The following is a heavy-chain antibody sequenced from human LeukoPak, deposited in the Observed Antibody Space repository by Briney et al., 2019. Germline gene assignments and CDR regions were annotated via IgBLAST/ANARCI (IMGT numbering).Heavy chain of an antibody. J-gene: IGHJ4*02. CDR2: ISSSSSYI. V-gene: IGHV3-21*01. D-gene: IGHD3-22*01. CDR3: ARGARYYDSGGDYWIGYFDY. CDR1: GFTFNNYA. Sequence: PGGSLRLSCAASGFTFNNYAMSWVRQAPGKGLEWVSCISSSSSYIYYADSVKGRFTISRDNAKNSLYLQMNSLGAEDTAVYYCARGARYYDSGGDYWIGYFDYWGQGTLVTVSS.